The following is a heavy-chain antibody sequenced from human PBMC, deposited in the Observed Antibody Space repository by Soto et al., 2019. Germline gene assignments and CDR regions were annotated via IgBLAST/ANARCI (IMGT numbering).Heavy chain of an antibody. Sequence: QVQLQESGPGLVKPSETLSLTCTVSGGSIGTYYWSWIRQPPGKRLEWIGYIYYSGTTNYNPSLNSRATISVDASKKQISLKLTSVTAADTAVYSCARGYFGAGSYIDYWGRGTLVTVSS. D-gene: IGHD3-10*01. CDR1: GGSIGTYY. J-gene: IGHJ4*02. CDR3: ARGYFGAGSYIDY. CDR2: IYYSGTT. V-gene: IGHV4-59*08.